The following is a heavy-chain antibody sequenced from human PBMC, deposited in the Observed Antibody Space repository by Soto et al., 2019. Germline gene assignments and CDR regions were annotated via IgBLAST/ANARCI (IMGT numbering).Heavy chain of an antibody. CDR3: AGQGYCSGGSCYHGAFDI. CDR2: IDPNGSYT. D-gene: IGHD2-15*01. Sequence: GESLKISCKGSGYNFISHWISWVRQMPGKGLEWMGWIDPNGSYTRYSPSVEGHVSITADESNRTVYLQWSSLKATDTALYYCAGQGYCSGGSCYHGAFDIWGQGTMVTVSS. J-gene: IGHJ3*02. CDR1: GYNFISHW. V-gene: IGHV5-10-1*01.